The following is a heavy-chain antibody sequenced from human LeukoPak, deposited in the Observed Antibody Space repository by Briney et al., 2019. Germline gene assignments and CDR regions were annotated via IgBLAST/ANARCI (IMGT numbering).Heavy chain of an antibody. CDR2: IHTRDIT. J-gene: IGHJ6*02. Sequence: SQTLSLTCTVSGASVSSDPYYWNWIRQTAGKGLEWIGRIHTRDITDYNPSLKSRVTISVDTSKNQFSLKLSSVTAADTAVYYCAGGYYYYGMDVWGQGTTVTVSS. CDR3: AGGYYYYGMDV. V-gene: IGHV4-61*02. CDR1: GASVSSDPYY.